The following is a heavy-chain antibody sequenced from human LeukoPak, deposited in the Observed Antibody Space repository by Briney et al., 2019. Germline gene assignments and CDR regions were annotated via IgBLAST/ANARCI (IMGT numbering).Heavy chain of an antibody. Sequence: TSETLSLTCTVSGGSISSYYWTWIRQPPGKGLEWIGYIYYSGITNYNPSLKSRVTISLDTSKNQFSLKLNSVAAADTAVYYCARASGAFDYWGQGALVTVSS. V-gene: IGHV4-59*01. CDR2: IYYSGIT. CDR1: GGSISSYY. J-gene: IGHJ4*02. CDR3: ARASGAFDY.